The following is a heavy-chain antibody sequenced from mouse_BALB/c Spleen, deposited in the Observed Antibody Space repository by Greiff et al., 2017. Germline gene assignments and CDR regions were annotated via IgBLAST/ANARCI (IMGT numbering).Heavy chain of an antibody. V-gene: IGHV5-17*02. CDR3: ARLWGSSYEGYAMDY. CDR1: GFTFSSFG. Sequence: EVQLVESGGGLVQPGGSRKLSCAASGFTFSSFGMHWVRQAPEKGLEWVAYISSGSSTIYYADTVKGRFTISRDNPKNTLFLKMTSLRSEDTAMYYCARLWGSSYEGYAMDYWGQGTSVTGSS. D-gene: IGHD1-1*01. J-gene: IGHJ4*01. CDR2: ISSGSSTI.